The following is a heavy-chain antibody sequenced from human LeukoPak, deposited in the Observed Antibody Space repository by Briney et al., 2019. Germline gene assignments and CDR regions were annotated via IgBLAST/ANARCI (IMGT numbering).Heavy chain of an antibody. D-gene: IGHD2-2*01. CDR2: INPNSGGT. CDR3: ARAYRSSTSKARFDP. Sequence: GASVKVSCKASGYTFTGYYMHWVRQAPGQGLEWMGWINPNSGGTNYAQKFQGRVTMTRDTSISTAYMELSRLRSDDTAVYYCARAYRSSTSKARFDPWGQGTLVTVSS. J-gene: IGHJ5*02. CDR1: GYTFTGYY. V-gene: IGHV1-2*02.